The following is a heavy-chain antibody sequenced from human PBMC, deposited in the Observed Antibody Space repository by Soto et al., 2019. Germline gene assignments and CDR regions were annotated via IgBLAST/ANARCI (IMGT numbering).Heavy chain of an antibody. Sequence: QVQLVQSGAEVKKPGSSVRVSCKASGGTLRNYGISWVRQAPGQGLEWMGGIIPVFGTANYAQKFQGRVTITADESTSTVYMDVTSLRSEDTAVYYCSRGDDTKIVVTTYYGMDVWGQGTTVTVSS. CDR3: SRGDDTKIVVTTYYGMDV. J-gene: IGHJ6*02. V-gene: IGHV1-69*12. D-gene: IGHD4-17*01. CDR2: IIPVFGTA. CDR1: GGTLRNYG.